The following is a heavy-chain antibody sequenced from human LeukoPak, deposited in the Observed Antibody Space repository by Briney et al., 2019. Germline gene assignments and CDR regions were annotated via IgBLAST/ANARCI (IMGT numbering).Heavy chain of an antibody. V-gene: IGHV3-23*01. Sequence: GGSLRLSCAASGFTFSIDAMSWVRQAPGRGLEWVSAISGSGGSTYYADSGKGRFTISRDNSKNTLYLQMNSLRAEDTAVYCCAKGDSGWSAYYTDVWGKGTTVTVSS. CDR3: AKGDSGWSAYYTDV. J-gene: IGHJ6*03. CDR2: ISGSGGST. D-gene: IGHD6-13*01. CDR1: GFTFSIDA.